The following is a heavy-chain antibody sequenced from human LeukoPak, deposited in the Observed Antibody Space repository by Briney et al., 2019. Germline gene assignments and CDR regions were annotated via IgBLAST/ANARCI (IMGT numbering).Heavy chain of an antibody. J-gene: IGHJ4*02. CDR2: ISAYYGNT. D-gene: IGHD6-6*01. CDR1: GYTFTSYG. V-gene: IGHV1-18*01. Sequence: GSSVKVACKASGYTFTSYGISWVRQAPGQGLEWMGWISAYYGNTNYAQKLQGRVTMTTDTSTSTAYMELRSLRSDDTAVYYCTTTSTYIAARRGEYYFDYWGQGTLVTVSS. CDR3: TTTSTYIAARRGEYYFDY.